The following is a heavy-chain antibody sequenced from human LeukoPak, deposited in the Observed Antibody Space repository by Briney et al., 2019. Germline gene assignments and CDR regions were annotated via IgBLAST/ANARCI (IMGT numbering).Heavy chain of an antibody. CDR1: GGTFSSYA. J-gene: IGHJ4*02. V-gene: IGHV3-30*04. CDR2: ISYDGSNK. Sequence: SCKASGGTFSSYAISWVRQAPGKGLEWGAVISYDGSNKYYADSVKGRFTISRDNSKNTLYLQMNSLRAEDTAVYYCAKETGNSFDYWGQGTLVTVSS. D-gene: IGHD7-27*01. CDR3: AKETGNSFDY.